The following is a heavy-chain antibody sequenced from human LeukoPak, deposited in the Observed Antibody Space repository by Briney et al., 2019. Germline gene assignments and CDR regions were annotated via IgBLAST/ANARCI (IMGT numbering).Heavy chain of an antibody. Sequence: SGTLSLTCAVYGGSFSGYYWSWIRQPPGKGLEWIGEINHSGSTNYNPSLKSRVTISVDTSKNQFSLKLSSVTAADTAVYYCARGLAATPRDWGQGTLVTVSS. CDR2: INHSGST. CDR3: ARGLAATPRD. CDR1: GGSFSGYY. V-gene: IGHV4-34*01. J-gene: IGHJ4*02. D-gene: IGHD6-13*01.